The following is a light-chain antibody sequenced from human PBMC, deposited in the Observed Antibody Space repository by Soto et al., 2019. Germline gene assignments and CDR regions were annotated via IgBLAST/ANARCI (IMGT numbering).Light chain of an antibody. V-gene: IGLV2-14*02. CDR1: SSDVGSYNL. CDR2: EVS. J-gene: IGLJ2*01. Sequence: QSVLTQPASVSGSAGQSITISCTGTSSDVGSYNLVSWYQQHPDKAPKLIIYEVSKWPSGVSSRFSASKSDNTASLTISGLQSEDEADYYCCSYTSSVVFGGGTKLTVL. CDR3: CSYTSSVV.